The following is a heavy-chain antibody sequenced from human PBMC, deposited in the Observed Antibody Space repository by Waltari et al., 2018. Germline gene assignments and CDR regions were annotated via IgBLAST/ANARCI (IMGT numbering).Heavy chain of an antibody. CDR2: INPNSGGT. D-gene: IGHD6-13*01. J-gene: IGHJ6*02. V-gene: IGHV1-2*02. CDR3: ARDLRIAAGGKNRGGNYYYYGMDV. Sequence: QVQLVQSGAEVKKPGASVKVSCKASGYTFTGYYMHWVRQAPGQGLEWMGWINPNSGGTNYAQKFQGRVTMTRDTSISKAYMELSRLRSDDTAVYYCARDLRIAAGGKNRGGNYYYYGMDVWGQGTTVTVSS. CDR1: GYTFTGYY.